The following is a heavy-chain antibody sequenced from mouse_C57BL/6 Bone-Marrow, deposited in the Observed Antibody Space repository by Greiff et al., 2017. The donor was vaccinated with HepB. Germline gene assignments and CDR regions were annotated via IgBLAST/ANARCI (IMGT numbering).Heavy chain of an antibody. J-gene: IGHJ3*01. CDR2: IYPGSGST. V-gene: IGHV1-55*01. D-gene: IGHD3-2*02. CDR1: GYTFTSYW. CDR3: AGETAQARGAWFAY. Sequence: QVQLQQPGAELVKPGASVKMSCKASGYTFTSYWITWVKQRPGQGLEWIGDIYPGSGSTNYNEKFKSKATLTVDTSSSTAYMQLSSLTSEDSAVYYCAGETAQARGAWFAYWGQGTLVTVSA.